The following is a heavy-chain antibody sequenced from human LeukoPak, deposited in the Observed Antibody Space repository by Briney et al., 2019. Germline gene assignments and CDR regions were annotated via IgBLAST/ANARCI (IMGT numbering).Heavy chain of an antibody. Sequence: GGSLRLSCAASGFTFSTYAMSWVRQAPGKGLEWVSAISNSADSTFYADSVKGRFTISRDNSKNTLYLQMNSLRAEDTAVYYCAKGDYYYDSSGYYLRGYFDYWGQGILVTVS. D-gene: IGHD3-22*01. J-gene: IGHJ4*02. CDR3: AKGDYYYDSSGYYLRGYFDY. CDR1: GFTFSTYA. CDR2: ISNSADST. V-gene: IGHV3-23*01.